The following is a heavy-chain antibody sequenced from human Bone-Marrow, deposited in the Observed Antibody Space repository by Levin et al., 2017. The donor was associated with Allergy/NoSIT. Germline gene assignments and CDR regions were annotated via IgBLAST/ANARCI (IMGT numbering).Heavy chain of an antibody. CDR1: GVSIRRSNKW. V-gene: IGHV4-4*02. D-gene: IGHD5-18*01. Sequence: SETLSLTCAVSGVSIRRSNKWWSWVRQPPGQGLEWIGETYPRGSTNYNPSLMSRVAISLDESKSQLSLKLSSVTAADTAVYYCATANLEAYSYGYWLDNWGQGTLVTVSS. CDR2: TYPRGST. CDR3: ATANLEAYSYGYWLDN. J-gene: IGHJ4*02.